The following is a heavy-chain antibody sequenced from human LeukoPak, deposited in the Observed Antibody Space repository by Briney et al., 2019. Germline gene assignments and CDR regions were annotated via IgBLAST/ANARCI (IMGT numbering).Heavy chain of an antibody. Sequence: PSETLSLTCAVYGGSFSGYYCSWIRQPPGKGLEWIGEINHSGSTNYNPSLKSRVTISVDTSKNQFSLKLSSVTAADTAVYYCARQIAALYYFDYWGQGTLVTVSS. CDR1: GGSFSGYY. V-gene: IGHV4-34*01. D-gene: IGHD6-6*01. CDR3: ARQIAALYYFDY. CDR2: INHSGST. J-gene: IGHJ4*02.